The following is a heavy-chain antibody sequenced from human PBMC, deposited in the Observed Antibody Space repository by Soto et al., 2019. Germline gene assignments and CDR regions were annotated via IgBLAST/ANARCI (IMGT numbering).Heavy chain of an antibody. D-gene: IGHD5-18*01. V-gene: IGHV4-4*07. CDR1: GGSINTFY. Sequence: SETLSLTCTVSGGSINTFYWSWVRQPAGRGLEWIGRIFSSGSTSFNPSLESRVAMSVDTSKNHFSLNLSSVTAADMAVYYCAREGSYSAYNFAHGIQLWSFDFWGQGALVTVSS. J-gene: IGHJ4*02. CDR3: AREGSYSAYNFAHGIQLWSFDF. CDR2: IFSSGST.